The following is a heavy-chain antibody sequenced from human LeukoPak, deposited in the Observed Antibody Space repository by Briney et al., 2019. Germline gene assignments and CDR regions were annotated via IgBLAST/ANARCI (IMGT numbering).Heavy chain of an antibody. Sequence: PGGSLRLSCAASGFTFSTYWMSWVRQAPGKGLEWVANIKEDGSEKYYVDSVKGRFTISRDNAKNSLYLQMNSLRAEDTAVYYCAKDVTGGIAAAAYHFDYWGQGTLVTVSS. CDR1: GFTFSTYW. D-gene: IGHD6-13*01. CDR2: IKEDGSEK. V-gene: IGHV3-7*03. CDR3: AKDVTGGIAAAAYHFDY. J-gene: IGHJ4*02.